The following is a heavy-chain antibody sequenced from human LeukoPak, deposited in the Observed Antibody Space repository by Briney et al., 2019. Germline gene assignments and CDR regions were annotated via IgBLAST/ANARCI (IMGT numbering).Heavy chain of an antibody. CDR1: GGSISSGGYS. CDR3: ARGRGYYDSSGEPFKGQRAFDI. Sequence: SETLSLTCAVSGGSISSGGYSWSWIRQPPGKGLEWIGYIYHSGSTYYNPSLKSRVTISVDRSKNQFSLKLSSVTAADTAVYYCARGRGYYDSSGEPFKGQRAFDIWGQGTMVTVSS. CDR2: IYHSGST. J-gene: IGHJ3*02. V-gene: IGHV4-30-2*01. D-gene: IGHD3-22*01.